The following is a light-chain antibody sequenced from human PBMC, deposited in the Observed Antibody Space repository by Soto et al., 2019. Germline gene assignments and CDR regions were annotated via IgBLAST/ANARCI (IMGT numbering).Light chain of an antibody. Sequence: EIVMTQSPATVPSSPGERVTLSCRASQSVNSDLAWYQQTPGQAPRPLIYDASTRAAGVPARFSGSGSGTEFTLTISSLQSEDFALYYCQQYSQWPWYTFGQGTKV. CDR3: QQYSQWPWYT. CDR2: DAS. V-gene: IGKV3-15*01. CDR1: QSVNSD. J-gene: IGKJ2*01.